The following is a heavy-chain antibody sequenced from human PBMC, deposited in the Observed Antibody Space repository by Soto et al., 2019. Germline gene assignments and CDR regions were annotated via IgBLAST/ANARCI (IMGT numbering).Heavy chain of an antibody. D-gene: IGHD3-9*01. V-gene: IGHV4-34*01. CDR1: GGSFSGYY. Sequence: SETLSLTCAVYGGSFSGYYWSWIRQPPGKGLEWIGEINHSGSTNYNPSLKSRVTISVDTSKNQFSLKLSSVTAADTAVYYCARGRSDILTGYSYYFDYWGQGALVTVSS. J-gene: IGHJ4*02. CDR3: ARGRSDILTGYSYYFDY. CDR2: INHSGST.